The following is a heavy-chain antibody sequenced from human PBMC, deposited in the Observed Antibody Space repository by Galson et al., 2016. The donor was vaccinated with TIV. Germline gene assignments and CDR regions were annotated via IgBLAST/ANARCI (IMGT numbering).Heavy chain of an antibody. Sequence: SVKVSCKASGGTFSSYALSWVRQAPGQGLEWMGRIIPILGMTNYAQRFQGRVTITADRPATTACMELNSLRSEDTAVYYCARSPHSAYGTFSDYWGQGTPVTVSS. CDR2: IIPILGMT. CDR1: GGTFSSYA. D-gene: IGHD5-12*01. J-gene: IGHJ4*02. V-gene: IGHV1-69*04. CDR3: ARSPHSAYGTFSDY.